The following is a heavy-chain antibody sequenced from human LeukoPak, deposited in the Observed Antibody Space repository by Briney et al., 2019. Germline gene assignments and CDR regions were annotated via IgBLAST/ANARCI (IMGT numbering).Heavy chain of an antibody. CDR2: ISGSGGST. D-gene: IGHD4-23*01. CDR3: AKGPAKNTELQSYRFFDY. J-gene: IGHJ4*02. V-gene: IGHV3-23*01. Sequence: PGGSLRLSCAASGFTFSSYAMSWVRQAPGKGLEWVSAISGSGGSTYYADSVKGRFTISRDNSKNTLYLQMNSLRAEDTAVYYCAKGPAKNTELQSYRFFDYWGQGTLVTVSS. CDR1: GFTFSSYA.